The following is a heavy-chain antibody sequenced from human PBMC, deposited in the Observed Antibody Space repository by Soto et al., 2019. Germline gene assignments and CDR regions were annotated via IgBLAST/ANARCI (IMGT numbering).Heavy chain of an antibody. CDR2: IIPIFGTA. CDR1: GGTFSSYA. Sequence: QVQLVQSGAEVKKPGSSVKVSCKASGGTFSSYAISWVRQAPGQGLEWMGGIIPIFGTANYAQKFQGRVTMPAGESTSTDYRERSILRAEDTAVYYCARGGDGGSPYYFDYWGQGTLVTVSS. CDR3: ARGGDGGSPYYFDY. J-gene: IGHJ4*02. V-gene: IGHV1-69*12. D-gene: IGHD4-17*01.